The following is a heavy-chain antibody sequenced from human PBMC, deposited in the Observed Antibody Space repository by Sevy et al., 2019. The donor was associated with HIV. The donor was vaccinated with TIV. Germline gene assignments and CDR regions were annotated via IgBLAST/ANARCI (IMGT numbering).Heavy chain of an antibody. V-gene: IGHV3-30*18. D-gene: IGHD1-26*01. CDR1: GFSFSYYG. CDR3: ANAYSGSYSHSYLYALDV. CDR2: ISHDGINE. J-gene: IGHJ6*02. Sequence: GSLRLSCIGSGFSFSYYGIHWVRQSPGKGLDWVALISHDGINEYYADSVKGRVTISRDNSKNTVYLEMNSLRNEDTAIYFCANAYSGSYSHSYLYALDVWGQGTTVTVSS.